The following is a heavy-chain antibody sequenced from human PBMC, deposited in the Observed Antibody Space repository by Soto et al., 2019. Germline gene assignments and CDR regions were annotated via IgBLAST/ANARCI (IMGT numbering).Heavy chain of an antibody. CDR3: ATVSAWQFYFFMDV. V-gene: IGHV1-8*01. CDR2: MNPNSGDT. CDR1: GYTFTNYD. D-gene: IGHD6-19*01. Sequence: QVQLVQSGAEVKKPGASVKVSCKASGYTFTNYDINWVRQATGQGLEWMGWMNPNSGDTGYAQNFQGRVTMTRNTSISTAYTELSSLRSEDTAVYYCATVSAWQFYFFMDVWGKGTTVTVSS. J-gene: IGHJ6*03.